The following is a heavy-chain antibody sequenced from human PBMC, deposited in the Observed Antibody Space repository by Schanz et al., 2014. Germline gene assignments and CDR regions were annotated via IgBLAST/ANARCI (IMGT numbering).Heavy chain of an antibody. D-gene: IGHD3-10*01. CDR1: GLIFSNYA. V-gene: IGHV3-23*04. Sequence: VQLVESGGGLVQPGGSLKLSCAASGLIFSNYAMCWVRQAPGKGLEWVSAISGGGGTTYYTDSVKGRFTISRDNSKNTLYLQMNSLRPEDTAVYYCAKYRGYYRVSGSYRELEYWGQGALXTVSS. J-gene: IGHJ4*02. CDR2: ISGGGGTT. CDR3: AKYRGYYRVSGSYRELEY.